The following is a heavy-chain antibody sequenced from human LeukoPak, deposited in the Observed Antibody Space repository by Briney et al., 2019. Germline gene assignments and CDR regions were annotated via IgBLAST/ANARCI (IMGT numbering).Heavy chain of an antibody. Sequence: GASVKVSCKASGYTFTSHSITWVRQAPGQGLEWMGWISVYNGNTNYAQKFQGRVTVTTDTSTSTAYMELSSLRSDDTAVYYCARDRSSLLWFGENHDAFDIWGQGTMVTVSS. V-gene: IGHV1-18*01. CDR3: ARDRSSLLWFGENHDAFDI. D-gene: IGHD3-10*01. J-gene: IGHJ3*02. CDR2: ISVYNGNT. CDR1: GYTFTSHS.